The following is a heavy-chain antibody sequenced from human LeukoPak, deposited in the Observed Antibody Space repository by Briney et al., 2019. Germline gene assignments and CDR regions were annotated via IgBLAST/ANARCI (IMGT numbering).Heavy chain of an antibody. CDR1: GYRFTDYW. CDR2: IYPGDSDT. D-gene: IGHD1-7*01. V-gene: IGHV5-51*01. Sequence: GASLQISFKGSGYRFTDYWIGWGRQMPGKGLEWKGIIYPGDSDTRYSPSFQGQVTISADKSINTAHLQWSSLKASDTAMYYCARGAAGTIPDYYYFGMDVWGQGTTVTVSS. J-gene: IGHJ6*02. CDR3: ARGAAGTIPDYYYFGMDV.